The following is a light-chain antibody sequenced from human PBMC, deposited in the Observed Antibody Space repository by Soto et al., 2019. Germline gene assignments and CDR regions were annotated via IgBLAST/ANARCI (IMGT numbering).Light chain of an antibody. CDR2: AAS. Sequence: IQLTQSPSSLSASLGDRVTITCRASQGFNSYLAWYQQKPGKAPKLLIYAASTLQSGVPSRFSGSRSGTDFTLTISSLQPEDFATYYCQQLNSYPSSTFGGGTKVEIK. CDR3: QQLNSYPSST. J-gene: IGKJ4*01. V-gene: IGKV1-9*01. CDR1: QGFNSY.